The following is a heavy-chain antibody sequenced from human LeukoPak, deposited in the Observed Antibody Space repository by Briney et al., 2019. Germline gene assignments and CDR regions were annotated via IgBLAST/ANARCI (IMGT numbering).Heavy chain of an antibody. D-gene: IGHD4-17*01. CDR2: INTDGSST. V-gene: IGHV3-74*01. J-gene: IGHJ4*02. CDR1: GFTFSSFW. Sequence: GGSLRLSCSASGFTFSSFWMHWVRQAPGKGLVWVSHINTDGSSTNYADSVKDRFTISRDNAKNTLYLQMNSLRAEDTAVYYCARPYNYGDSRIDYWGRGTLVTVSS. CDR3: ARPYNYGDSRIDY.